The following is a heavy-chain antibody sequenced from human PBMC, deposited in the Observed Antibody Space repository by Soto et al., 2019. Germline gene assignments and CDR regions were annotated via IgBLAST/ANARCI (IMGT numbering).Heavy chain of an antibody. CDR2: ISSNGGTT. V-gene: IGHV3-64*01. CDR3: VRRVSGNYDY. J-gene: IGHJ4*02. D-gene: IGHD1-7*01. Sequence: EVQLAESGGGMVQPGGSLRLSCVASGFTFSSYDMYWVRQAPGKGLEYVSSISSNGGTTYYGNSVKGRFTISRDNSKNTLYLQMGSLRAVDMAVYYCVRRVSGNYDYWGQGTLVTVSS. CDR1: GFTFSSYD.